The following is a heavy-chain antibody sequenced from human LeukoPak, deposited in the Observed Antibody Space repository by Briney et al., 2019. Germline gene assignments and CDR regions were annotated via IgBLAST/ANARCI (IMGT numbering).Heavy chain of an antibody. Sequence: PSETLSLTCAVSGGSISSGGYSWSWIRQPPGKGLEWIGYIYHSGSTYYNPFLKSRVTISVDRSKNQFSLKLSSVTAADTAVYYCARDRYGDYSGWFDPWGQGTLVTVSS. CDR1: GGSISSGGYS. CDR3: ARDRYGDYSGWFDP. V-gene: IGHV4-30-2*01. D-gene: IGHD4-17*01. CDR2: IYHSGST. J-gene: IGHJ5*02.